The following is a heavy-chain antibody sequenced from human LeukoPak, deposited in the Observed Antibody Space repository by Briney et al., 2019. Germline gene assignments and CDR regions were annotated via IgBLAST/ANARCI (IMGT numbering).Heavy chain of an antibody. J-gene: IGHJ4*02. D-gene: IGHD3-22*01. V-gene: IGHV3-64*01. CDR2: INSHGDTT. Sequence: SGGSLRLSCVASGFTFRNYGMHWVRQAPGKGLEYVSAINSHGDTTYYANSVKGRFTISRDNSKNTLYLQMNSLRAEDTAVYYCARERQYYYDSSGYFDYWGQGTLVTVSS. CDR1: GFTFRNYG. CDR3: ARERQYYYDSSGYFDY.